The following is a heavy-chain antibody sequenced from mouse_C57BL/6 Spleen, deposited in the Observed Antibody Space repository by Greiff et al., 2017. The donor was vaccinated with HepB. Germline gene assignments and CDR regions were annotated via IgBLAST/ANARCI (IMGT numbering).Heavy chain of an antibody. CDR3: ARRDYSNYEVWFAY. CDR2: IYPGSGST. J-gene: IGHJ3*01. D-gene: IGHD2-5*01. Sequence: QVQLQQPGAELVKPGASVKMSCKASGYTFTSYWITWVKQRPGQGLEWIGDIYPGSGSTNYNEKFKSKATLTVDTSSSTAYMQLSSLTSEDSAVYYCARRDYSNYEVWFAYWGQGTLVTVSA. V-gene: IGHV1-55*01. CDR1: GYTFTSYW.